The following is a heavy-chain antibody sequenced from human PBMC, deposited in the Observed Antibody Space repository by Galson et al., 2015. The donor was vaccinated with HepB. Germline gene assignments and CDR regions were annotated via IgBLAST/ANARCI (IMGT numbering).Heavy chain of an antibody. J-gene: IGHJ6*02. CDR1: GFTFGDYA. Sequence: SLRLSCAASGFTFGDYAMSWVRQAPGKGLEWVGFIGSKPYGGTTEYAASVKGRFTISRDESKSFAYLQMNSLKTEDTAVYYCTRVPTMVRGVPDYYYYYGMDVWGHETTVTVSS. CDR2: IGSKPYGGTT. V-gene: IGHV3-49*04. CDR3: TRVPTMVRGVPDYYYYYGMDV. D-gene: IGHD3-10*01.